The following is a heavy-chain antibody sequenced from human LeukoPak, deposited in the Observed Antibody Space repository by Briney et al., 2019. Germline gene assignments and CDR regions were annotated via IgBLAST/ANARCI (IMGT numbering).Heavy chain of an antibody. CDR2: ISSSGSTI. V-gene: IGHV3-11*04. D-gene: IGHD3-10*01. J-gene: IGHJ4*02. CDR1: GFTFSNHH. Sequence: GGSLRLSCAASGFTFSNHHISWSRQAPGEGVEGVSYISSSGSTIYYADSVKGRFTISRDNAKNSLYLQMNSLRAEDTAVYYCARDMVRGARRQDWGQGTLVTVSS. CDR3: ARDMVRGARRQD.